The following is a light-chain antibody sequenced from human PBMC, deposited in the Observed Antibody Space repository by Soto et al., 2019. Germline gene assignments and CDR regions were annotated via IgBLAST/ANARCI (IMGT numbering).Light chain of an antibody. CDR3: QHYGSSRNT. V-gene: IGKV3-20*01. Sequence: EIVVTQSPGTLSLSPGERATLSCRASESVSNSHLAWYQQKPGQAPRLLIYGASSRAPGIPDRFSGSGSGTRFTLTISRLEPEDFAVYYCQHYGSSRNTFGQGTRLESK. CDR1: ESVSNSH. CDR2: GAS. J-gene: IGKJ5*01.